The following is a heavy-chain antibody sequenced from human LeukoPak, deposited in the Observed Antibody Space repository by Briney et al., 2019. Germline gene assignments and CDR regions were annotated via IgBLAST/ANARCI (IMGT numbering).Heavy chain of an antibody. Sequence: SETLSLTCTVSGDSINSYYWSWIRQPPGKGLEWIGYIYYSGSTNYNPSLKSRVTISVETSKNQLSLKLSSVTAADTAIYYCARRVWTVTGIQSLDSWGQGTLVIVSS. CDR3: ARRVWTVTGIQSLDS. D-gene: IGHD6-19*01. J-gene: IGHJ4*02. CDR1: GDSINSYY. CDR2: IYYSGST. V-gene: IGHV4-59*08.